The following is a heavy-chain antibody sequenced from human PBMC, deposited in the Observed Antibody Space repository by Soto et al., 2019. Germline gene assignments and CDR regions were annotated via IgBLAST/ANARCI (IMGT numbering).Heavy chain of an antibody. J-gene: IGHJ4*02. V-gene: IGHV3-23*01. CDR3: AKAHFGSGSYTYYFDY. CDR1: GFTFSYYA. D-gene: IGHD3-10*01. Sequence: EVQLLESRGKLVQPGGSVRLSCAASGFTFSYYAMSWVRQAPGKGLEWVSGISISGESTHYGNSVKGRFTISRDNSKNTLYLQMNSLRPEDTAVYFCAKAHFGSGSYTYYFDYWGQGLLVTVSS. CDR2: ISISGEST.